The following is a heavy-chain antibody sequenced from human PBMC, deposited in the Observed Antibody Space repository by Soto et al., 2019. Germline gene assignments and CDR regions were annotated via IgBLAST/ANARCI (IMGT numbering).Heavy chain of an antibody. D-gene: IGHD2-15*01. CDR1: GGTFSSYA. Sequence: QVQLVQSGAEVKKPGSSVKVSCKASGGTFSSYAISWVRQAPGQGLEWMGGIIPIFGTANYAQKFQGRVTITADESTSTADMELSSLRSEDTAVYYCARGDIVVVVAATPGGWFDPWGQGTLVTVSS. J-gene: IGHJ5*02. CDR3: ARGDIVVVVAATPGGWFDP. V-gene: IGHV1-69*01. CDR2: IIPIFGTA.